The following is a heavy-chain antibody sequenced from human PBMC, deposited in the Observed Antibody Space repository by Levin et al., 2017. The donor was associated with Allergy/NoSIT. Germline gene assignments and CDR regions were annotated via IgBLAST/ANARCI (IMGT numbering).Heavy chain of an antibody. D-gene: IGHD1/OR15-1a*01. V-gene: IGHV4-34*01. CDR2: INHSGST. Sequence: SSETLSLTCAVHGGSLSVYYWSWIRQSPGKGLEWIGEINHSGSTNENASLRSRVAISVDTSKNQFSLTLTSVTAADTAVYFCARTFCNKTNCLGSWFDPWGQGTQVTVSS. CDR1: GGSLSVYY. CDR3: ARTFCNKTNCLGSWFDP. J-gene: IGHJ5*02.